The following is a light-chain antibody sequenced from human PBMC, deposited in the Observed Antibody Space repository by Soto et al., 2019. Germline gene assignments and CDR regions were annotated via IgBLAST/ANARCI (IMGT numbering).Light chain of an antibody. V-gene: IGKV1-39*01. J-gene: IGKJ1*01. CDR2: AAS. CDR3: QQSYSTPRTT. CDR1: QSISSY. Sequence: DIQMTQSPSSLSASVGDRVTITCRASQSISSYLNWYQQKPGKALKLLIYAASSLQSGVPSRFSGSGSGTDFTLTISSLQPEDFASYYCQQSYSTPRTTFGEGTKVEIK.